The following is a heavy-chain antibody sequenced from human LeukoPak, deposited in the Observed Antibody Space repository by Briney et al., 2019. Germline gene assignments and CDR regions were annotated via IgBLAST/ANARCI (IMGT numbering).Heavy chain of an antibody. D-gene: IGHD7-27*01. CDR2: ISSSSYI. J-gene: IGHJ4*02. Sequence: PGGSLRLSCAASGFTFSSYSMNWVRQAPGKGLEWVSSISSSSYIYYADSVKGRFTISRDNAKNSLYLQMNSLRAEDTAVYYCARSLGFYHFDYWGQGTLVTVSS. CDR3: ARSLGFYHFDY. V-gene: IGHV3-21*01. CDR1: GFTFSSYS.